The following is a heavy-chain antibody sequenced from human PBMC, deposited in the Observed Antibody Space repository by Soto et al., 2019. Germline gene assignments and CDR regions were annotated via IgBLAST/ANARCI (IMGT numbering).Heavy chain of an antibody. CDR1: GGSISSGDYY. D-gene: IGHD3-22*01. Sequence: PSETLSLTCTVSGGSISSGDYYWSWIRQHPGKGLEWIGYIYYSGSTYYNPSLKSRVTISVDTSKNQFSLKLSSVTAADTAVYYCARDRRYYDSSGYSSFDYWGQGTLVTVSS. V-gene: IGHV4-31*03. CDR2: IYYSGST. J-gene: IGHJ4*02. CDR3: ARDRRYYDSSGYSSFDY.